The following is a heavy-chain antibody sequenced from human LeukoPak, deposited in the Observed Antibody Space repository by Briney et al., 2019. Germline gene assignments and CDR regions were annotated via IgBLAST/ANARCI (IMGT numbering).Heavy chain of an antibody. D-gene: IGHD1-26*01. CDR3: AKDRVGATLYFDY. CDR2: ISGSGAVT. CDR1: GFTFSSYA. Sequence: PGGSLRLSCAASGFTFSSYAMSWVRQAPGKGLEWVSAISGSGAVTYYADSVKGRFTISRDNSKNTVYLQMNSLRAEDTAVYYCAKDRVGATLYFDYWGQGTLVTVSS. J-gene: IGHJ4*02. V-gene: IGHV3-23*01.